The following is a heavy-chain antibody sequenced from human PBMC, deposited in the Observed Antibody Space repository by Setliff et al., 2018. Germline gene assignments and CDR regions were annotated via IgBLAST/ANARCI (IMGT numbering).Heavy chain of an antibody. J-gene: IGHJ4*02. CDR3: ARDNPIVGATDY. D-gene: IGHD1-26*01. CDR2: IYTNGAT. CDR1: GASLSSGSYY. Sequence: PSETLSLTCTVSGASLSSGSYYWSWIRQSAGKGLEWIGHIYTNGATSYSPSLKSRVSISADTSKNVLSLRLTSVTAADTAVYFCARDNPIVGATDYWGQGILVTVSS. V-gene: IGHV4-61*09.